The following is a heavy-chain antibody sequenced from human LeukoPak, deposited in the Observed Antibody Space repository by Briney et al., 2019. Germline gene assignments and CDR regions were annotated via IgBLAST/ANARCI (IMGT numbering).Heavy chain of an antibody. CDR3: ARGGCARSSCYDN. V-gene: IGHV3-33*01. CDR1: GFTFSSYG. CDR2: IWYDGSNM. J-gene: IGHJ4*02. D-gene: IGHD6-13*01. Sequence: GGSLRLSCPASGFTFSSYGMHWVRQAPGKGLEWVAMIWYDGSNMYYADSVKGRFTISRDNSKNIVFLQMNSLRAEDTGVYYCARGGCARSSCYDNWGQGTLVTVSS.